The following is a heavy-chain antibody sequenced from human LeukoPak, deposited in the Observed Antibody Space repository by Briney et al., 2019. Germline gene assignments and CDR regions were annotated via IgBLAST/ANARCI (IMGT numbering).Heavy chain of an antibody. V-gene: IGHV1-2*02. J-gene: IGHJ6*02. CDR1: GYTFTGYY. Sequence: ASVKPSCKASGYTFTGYYMHWVRQAPGQGLEWMGWINPNSGGTNYAQKFQGRVTMTRDTSISTAYMELSRLRSDDTAVYYCARSRIVGAQDYGMDVWVQGTTVTVSS. CDR3: ARSRIVGAQDYGMDV. D-gene: IGHD1-26*01. CDR2: INPNSGGT.